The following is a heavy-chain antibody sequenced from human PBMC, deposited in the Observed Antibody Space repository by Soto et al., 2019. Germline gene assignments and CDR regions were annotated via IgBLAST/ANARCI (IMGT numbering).Heavy chain of an antibody. CDR3: ARERALLWFGELLSYYYYYMDV. Sequence: GGSLRLSCAASGFTFSSYSMNWVRQAPGKGLEWVSYISSSSSTIYYADSVKGRFTISRDNAKNSLYLQMNSLRAEDTAVYYCARERALLWFGELLSYYYYYMDVWGKGTTVTVSS. CDR1: GFTFSSYS. CDR2: ISSSSSTI. J-gene: IGHJ6*03. D-gene: IGHD3-10*01. V-gene: IGHV3-48*01.